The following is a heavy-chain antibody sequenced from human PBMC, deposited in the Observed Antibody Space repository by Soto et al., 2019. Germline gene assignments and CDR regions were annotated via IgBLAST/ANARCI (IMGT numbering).Heavy chain of an antibody. CDR3: ARVKGYVYP. V-gene: IGHV4-59*08. CDR2: ISYSGST. CDR1: GGSISSYY. J-gene: IGHJ2*01. Sequence: QVQLQESGPGLVKPSETLSLTCTVSGGSISSYYWSWIRQPPGKGLEWIVYISYSGSTNYNPALKSRVPISVATSKNQGSLKCISVTAADTAANYCARVKGYVYPLGRGTLVTVSS.